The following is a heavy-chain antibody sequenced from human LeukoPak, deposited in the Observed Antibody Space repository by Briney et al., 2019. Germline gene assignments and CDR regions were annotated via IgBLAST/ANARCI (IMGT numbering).Heavy chain of an antibody. CDR2: INPSGGST. CDR1: GYTFTSYY. J-gene: IGHJ4*02. Sequence: ASVKVSCTASGYTFTSYYMHWVRQAPGQGLAWMGIINPSGGSTSYAQKFQGRVTMTRDTSTSTVYMELSSLRSEDTAVYYCARAYDSSGYYYHDFDYWGQGTLVTVSS. CDR3: ARAYDSSGYYYHDFDY. D-gene: IGHD3-22*01. V-gene: IGHV1-46*01.